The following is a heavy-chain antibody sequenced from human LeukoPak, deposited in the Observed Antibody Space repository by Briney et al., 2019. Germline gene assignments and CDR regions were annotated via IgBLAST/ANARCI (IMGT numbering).Heavy chain of an antibody. Sequence: ASVKVSCKASGGTFSSYAISWVRQAPGQGLEWMGGIIPIFGTANYAQKFQGRVTITADESTSTAYMELSSLRSEDTAVYYCARDGDYDFWSGYLRYYYMDVWGKGTTVTVSS. J-gene: IGHJ6*03. CDR2: IIPIFGTA. V-gene: IGHV1-69*13. CDR3: ARDGDYDFWSGYLRYYYMDV. CDR1: GGTFSSYA. D-gene: IGHD3-3*01.